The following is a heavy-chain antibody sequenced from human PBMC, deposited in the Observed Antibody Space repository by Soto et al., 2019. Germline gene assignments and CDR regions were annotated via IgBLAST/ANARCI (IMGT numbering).Heavy chain of an antibody. CDR1: GYSFTSYW. CDR2: IYPGDSDT. V-gene: IGHV5-51*01. J-gene: IGHJ6*02. D-gene: IGHD6-13*01. CDR3: ARRSSSWYYIGYYGMDV. Sequence: PGESLKISCKGSGYSFTSYWIGWVRQMPGKGLEWMGIIYPGDSDTRYSPSFQGQVTISADKSISTAYLQWSSLKASDTAMYYCARRSSSWYYIGYYGMDVWGQGTTVTVSS.